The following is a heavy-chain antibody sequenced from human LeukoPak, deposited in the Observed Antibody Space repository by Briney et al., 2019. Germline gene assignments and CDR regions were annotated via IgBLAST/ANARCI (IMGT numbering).Heavy chain of an antibody. J-gene: IGHJ6*03. CDR1: GFTVSSYG. Sequence: GGSLRLSCAGSGFTVSSYGMSWVRQAPGKGLEWVSGLSDSGGSTYYADSVKGRFTISRDNSKNTLYLQMNSLRAEDTAVYYCAKGSPVLWFGEWYYYYYYMDVWGKGTTVTVSS. V-gene: IGHV3-23*01. D-gene: IGHD3-10*01. CDR2: LSDSGGST. CDR3: AKGSPVLWFGEWYYYYYYMDV.